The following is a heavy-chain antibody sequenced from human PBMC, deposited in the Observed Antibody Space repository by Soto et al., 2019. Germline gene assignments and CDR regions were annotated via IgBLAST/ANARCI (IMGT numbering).Heavy chain of an antibody. CDR3: ARDLATIFGTRELLY. V-gene: IGHV4-34*01. Sequence: SETLSLTCAVYGGSFSGYYWSWIRQPPGKGLEWIGEINHSGSTNYNPSLKSRVTISVDTSKNQLSLKLSSVTAADTAVYYCARDLATIFGTRELLYWGQGTLVTVSS. D-gene: IGHD3-3*01. CDR1: GGSFSGYY. J-gene: IGHJ4*02. CDR2: INHSGST.